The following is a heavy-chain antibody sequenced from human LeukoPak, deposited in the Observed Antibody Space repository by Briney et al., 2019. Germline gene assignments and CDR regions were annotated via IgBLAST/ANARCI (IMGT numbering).Heavy chain of an antibody. J-gene: IGHJ4*02. D-gene: IGHD6-6*01. CDR3: ARSVEYTSSPPGC. CDR1: GYTCTSYG. CDR2: ISAYNGNT. Sequence: ASVKVSCKASGYTCTSYGISWVRKAPGQGLEWMGWISAYNGNTNYAQKLQGRVTMTTDTSTSTAYMELRSLRSDDTAVSYCARSVEYTSSPPGCWGQGTLVTVSS. V-gene: IGHV1-18*01.